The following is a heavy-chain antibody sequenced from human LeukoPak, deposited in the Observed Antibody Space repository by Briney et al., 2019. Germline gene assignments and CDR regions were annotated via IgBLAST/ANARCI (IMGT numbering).Heavy chain of an antibody. D-gene: IGHD3-10*01. CDR2: IIPIFGTA. CDR3: AGDTYYYGSGSHNWFDP. CDR1: GGTFSSYA. V-gene: IGHV1-69*13. Sequence: ASVKVSCKASGGTFSSYAISWVRQAPGQGLEWMGGIIPIFGTANYAQKFQGRVTITADESTSTAYMELSSLRSEDTAVYYCAGDTYYYGSGSHNWFDPWGQGTLVTVSS. J-gene: IGHJ5*02.